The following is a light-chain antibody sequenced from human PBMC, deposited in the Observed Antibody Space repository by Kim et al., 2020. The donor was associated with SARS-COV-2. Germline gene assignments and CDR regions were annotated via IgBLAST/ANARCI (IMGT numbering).Light chain of an antibody. CDR1: SGHSSYA. CDR3: QTWGTGSVV. V-gene: IGLV4-69*01. Sequence: QLVLTQSPSASASLGASVKLTCTLSSGHSSYAIAWHQQQPGKGPRYLMKLNSDGSHSKGDGIPDRFSGSSSGAERYLTISSLQSEDEADYYCQTWGTGSVVFGGGTQLTVL. J-gene: IGLJ2*01. CDR2: LNSDGSH.